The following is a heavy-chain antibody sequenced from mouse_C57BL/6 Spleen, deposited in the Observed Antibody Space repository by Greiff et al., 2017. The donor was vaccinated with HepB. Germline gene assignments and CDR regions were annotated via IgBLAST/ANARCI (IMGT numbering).Heavy chain of an antibody. D-gene: IGHD1-1*01. CDR2: INPYNGGT. V-gene: IGHV1-19*01. CDR3: ARGITTVVEGYAMDY. CDR1: GYTFTDYY. Sequence: EVQLQESGPVLVKPGASVKMSCKASGYTFTDYYMNWVKQSHGKSLEWIGVINPYNGGTSYNQKFKGKATLTVDKSSSTAYMELNSLTSEDSAVYYCARGITTVVEGYAMDYWGQGTSVTVSS. J-gene: IGHJ4*01.